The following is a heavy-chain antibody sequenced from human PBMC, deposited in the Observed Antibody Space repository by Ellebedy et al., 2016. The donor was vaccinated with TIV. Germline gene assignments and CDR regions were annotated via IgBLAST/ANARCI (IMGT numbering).Heavy chain of an antibody. CDR3: ARVALGAFDI. Sequence: ASVKVSCKASGYTFSGYYIHWVRQAPGQGIEWMGWINPNNGYTNYAQQFQGRITMTRDTSISTGYMELRRLTSDDTAVYFCARVALGAFDIWGQGTMVTVSS. V-gene: IGHV1-2*02. J-gene: IGHJ3*02. CDR1: GYTFSGYY. CDR2: INPNNGYT.